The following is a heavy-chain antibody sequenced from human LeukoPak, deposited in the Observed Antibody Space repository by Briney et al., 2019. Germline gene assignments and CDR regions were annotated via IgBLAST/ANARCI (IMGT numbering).Heavy chain of an antibody. V-gene: IGHV4-34*01. CDR2: INHSGST. D-gene: IGHD2-2*01. CDR3: ARLDIVVVPAAESYYYMDV. Sequence: PSETLSLTCAVYGGSFSGYYWSWIRQPPGKGLEWIGEINHSGSTNYNPSLKSRVTISVDTSKNQFSLKLSSVTAADTAVYYCARLDIVVVPAAESYYYMDVWGKGTTVTVSS. J-gene: IGHJ6*03. CDR1: GGSFSGYY.